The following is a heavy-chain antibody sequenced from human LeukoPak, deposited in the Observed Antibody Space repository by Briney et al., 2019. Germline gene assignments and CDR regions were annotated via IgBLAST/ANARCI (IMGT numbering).Heavy chain of an antibody. Sequence: ASVTVSCKASGYTFTGYYMHWVRQAPGQGLEWMGWINPNSGGTNYAQKFQGRVTMTRDTSISTAYMELSRLRSDDTAVYYCARGRGDFWSGTADIDYWGQGTLVTVSS. CDR2: INPNSGGT. CDR3: ARGRGDFWSGTADIDY. J-gene: IGHJ4*02. D-gene: IGHD3-3*01. CDR1: GYTFTGYY. V-gene: IGHV1-2*02.